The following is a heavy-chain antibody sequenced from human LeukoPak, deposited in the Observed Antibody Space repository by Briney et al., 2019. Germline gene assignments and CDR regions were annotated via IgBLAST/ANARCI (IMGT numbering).Heavy chain of an antibody. Sequence: ASVKVSCKASGYTFTSYGISWVRQAPGQGLEWMGWISAYNGNTNYAQKLQGRVTMTTDTSTSTAYMELRSLRSDDTAVYYRARVVVGGSYSYYYYYMDVWGKGTTVTVSS. CDR3: ARVVVGGSYSYYYYYMDV. J-gene: IGHJ6*03. V-gene: IGHV1-18*01. D-gene: IGHD1-26*01. CDR1: GYTFTSYG. CDR2: ISAYNGNT.